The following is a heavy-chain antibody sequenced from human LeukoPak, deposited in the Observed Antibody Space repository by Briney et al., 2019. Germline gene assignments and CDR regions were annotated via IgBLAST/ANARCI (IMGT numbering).Heavy chain of an antibody. CDR2: ISSSSSTI. D-gene: IGHD6-13*01. V-gene: IGHV3-48*01. Sequence: GGSLRLSCAASGFTFSSYAMSWVRQAPGKGLEWVSYISSSSSTIYYADSVKGRFTISRDNAKNSLYLQMNSLRAEDTAVYYCARFSSPYYYMDVWGKGTTVTVSS. CDR3: ARFSSPYYYMDV. CDR1: GFTFSSYA. J-gene: IGHJ6*03.